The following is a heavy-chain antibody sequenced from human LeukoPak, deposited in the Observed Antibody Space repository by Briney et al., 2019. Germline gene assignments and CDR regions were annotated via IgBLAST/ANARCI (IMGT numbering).Heavy chain of an antibody. Sequence: GGSLRLSCAASGFTFSSYWMHWVRQAPGKGLEWVSAISGGATSTYYADSVKGRFTISRDNSKNTVYLQMNSLRAEDTAIYYCAQVGGMAQDVWGKGTTVTVSS. D-gene: IGHD3-16*01. V-gene: IGHV3-23*01. CDR3: AQVGGMAQDV. J-gene: IGHJ6*04. CDR1: GFTFSSYW. CDR2: ISGGATST.